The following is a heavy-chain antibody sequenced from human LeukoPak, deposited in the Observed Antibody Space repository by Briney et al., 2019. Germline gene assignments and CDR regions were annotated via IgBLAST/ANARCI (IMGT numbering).Heavy chain of an antibody. V-gene: IGHV4-34*01. Sequence: SETLSLTCAVYGGSLSSYYWTWVRQPQGKGLEWIGEISHSGGANYSPSLKSRVTISLDTSKNQFSLRLTSVTAADTAVYYCARLTWDLPPGGLYYDYYIDVWDKGATVTVSS. J-gene: IGHJ6*03. CDR1: GGSLSSYY. CDR3: ARLTWDLPPGGLYYDYYIDV. CDR2: ISHSGGA. D-gene: IGHD1-26*01.